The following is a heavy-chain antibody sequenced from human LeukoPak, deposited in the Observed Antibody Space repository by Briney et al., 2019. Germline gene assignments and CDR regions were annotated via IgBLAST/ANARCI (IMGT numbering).Heavy chain of an antibody. CDR2: IYSGGST. J-gene: IGHJ4*02. CDR3: AKNFYGSGSYLEGRFDY. V-gene: IGHV3-53*05. D-gene: IGHD3-10*01. Sequence: PGGSLRLSCAASGFTVSSNYMSWVRQAPGKGLEWVSVIYSGGSTYYADSVKGRFTISRDNSKNTLYVQMNSLRAEDTAVYYCAKNFYGSGSYLEGRFDYWGQGTLVTVSS. CDR1: GFTVSSNY.